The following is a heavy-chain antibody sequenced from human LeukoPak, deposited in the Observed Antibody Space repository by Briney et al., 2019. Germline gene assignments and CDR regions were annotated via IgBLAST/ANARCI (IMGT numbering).Heavy chain of an antibody. J-gene: IGHJ3*02. CDR1: GDSISTSSYY. V-gene: IGHV4-39*07. D-gene: IGHD3-22*01. CDR2: IYYSGST. Sequence: SETLSLTCTVSGDSISTSSYYWGWIRQPPGKGLEWIGSIYYSGSTHYNPSLKSRVTISVDTSKNQFSLKLSSVTAADTAVYYCASHPTYYYDSSGYYPTAFDIWGQGTMVTVSS. CDR3: ASHPTYYYDSSGYYPTAFDI.